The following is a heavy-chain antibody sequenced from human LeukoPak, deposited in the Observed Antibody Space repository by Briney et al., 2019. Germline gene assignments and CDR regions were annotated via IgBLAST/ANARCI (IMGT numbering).Heavy chain of an antibody. CDR2: ITASGTAM. CDR1: GFTFSSYS. D-gene: IGHD6-13*01. V-gene: IGHV3-48*01. Sequence: SGGSLRLSCAASGFTFSSYSMNWVRQAPGKGLEWVSHITASGTAMFYADSVKGRFTISRDNAKNSLYLQMNSLRAEDTAVYYCARDPSGRAAGGRGDYWGQGTLVTVSS. CDR3: ARDPSGRAAGGRGDY. J-gene: IGHJ4*02.